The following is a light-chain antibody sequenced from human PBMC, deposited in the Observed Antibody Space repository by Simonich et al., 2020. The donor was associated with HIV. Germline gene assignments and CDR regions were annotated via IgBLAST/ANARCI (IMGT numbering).Light chain of an antibody. Sequence: DIVMTQTPLSLSVTPGQPASISCKSSQSLLHSDGKTYLYWYLQRPGQSPQLLIYEASNRFSGVPERFSGSGSGTDFTLKISRVEAEDVGVYYCMQNIQLPPTFGPGTKVDIK. CDR2: EAS. CDR1: QSLLHSDGKTY. J-gene: IGKJ3*01. CDR3: MQNIQLPPT. V-gene: IGKV2D-29*02.